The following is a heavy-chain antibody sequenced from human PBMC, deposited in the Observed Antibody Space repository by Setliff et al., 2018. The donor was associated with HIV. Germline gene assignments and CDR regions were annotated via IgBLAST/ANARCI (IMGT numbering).Heavy chain of an antibody. J-gene: IGHJ3*02. Sequence: PSETLSLTCTVSGGSISSSSYYWGWIRQPPGKGLEWIGSMYYSGSTYPNPSLKSRVTISADTSKNPFSLNLRSVTAADTAVYYCWRDRRRYYYDSSGYSPPLRAFDIWGQGTMVTVSS. D-gene: IGHD3-22*01. CDR1: GGSISSSSYY. CDR3: WRDRRRYYYDSSGYSPPLRAFDI. CDR2: MYYSGST. V-gene: IGHV4-39*07.